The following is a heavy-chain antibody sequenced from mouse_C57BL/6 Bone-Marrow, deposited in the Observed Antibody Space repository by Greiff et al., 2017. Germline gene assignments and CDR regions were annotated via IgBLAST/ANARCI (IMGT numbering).Heavy chain of an antibody. J-gene: IGHJ1*03. Sequence: VVEPGASVKISCKASGYTFTDYYMNWVKQSHGKSLEWIGDINPNNGGTSYNQKFKGKATLTVDKSSSTAYMELRSLTSEDSAVYYCARGVYYYGSSPDWYFDVWGTGTTVTVSS. V-gene: IGHV1-26*01. CDR1: GYTFTDYY. CDR2: INPNNGGT. CDR3: ARGVYYYGSSPDWYFDV. D-gene: IGHD1-1*01.